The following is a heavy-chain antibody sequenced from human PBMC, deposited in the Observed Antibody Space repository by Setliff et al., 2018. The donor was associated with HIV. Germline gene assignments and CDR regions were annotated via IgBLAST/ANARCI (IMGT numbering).Heavy chain of an antibody. CDR1: GYTFTSYY. J-gene: IGHJ4*02. D-gene: IGHD4-17*01. CDR2: IIPILGIA. V-gene: IGHV1-69*10. CDR3: ARAGHYGDYVN. Sequence: SVKVSCKASGYTFTSYYMHWVRQAPGQGLEWMGWIIPILGIANYAQKFQGRVTITADESTSTAYMELSSLRSEDTAVYYCARAGHYGDYVNWGQGTLVTVSS.